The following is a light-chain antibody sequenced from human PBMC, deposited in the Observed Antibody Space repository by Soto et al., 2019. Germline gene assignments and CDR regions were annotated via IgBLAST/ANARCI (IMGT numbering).Light chain of an antibody. V-gene: IGKV1-39*01. CDR1: QNIFTY. CDR2: ATS. Sequence: DIQATQSPSSLSASVGDRVTITCRASQNIFTYFNWYQQRPGQAPNLLIYATSNLQSGVPSGFSGSGSGTDFTHTFSSLQPEDFATYYCQHSYISPTFGQGTKVDSK. CDR3: QHSYISPT. J-gene: IGKJ2*01.